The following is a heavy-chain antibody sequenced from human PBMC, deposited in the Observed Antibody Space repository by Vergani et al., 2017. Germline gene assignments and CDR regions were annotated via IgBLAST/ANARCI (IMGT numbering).Heavy chain of an antibody. CDR2: IYYSGST. Sequence: QVQLQESGPGLVKPSETLSLTCTVSGGSISSYYWSWIRQPPGKGLVWIGYIYYSGSTNYNPSLKSRVTISVDTSKNQFSLKLSSVTAADTAVYYCARGRDNYYDSSGYYFDYWGQGTLVTVSS. CDR3: ARGRDNYYDSSGYYFDY. V-gene: IGHV4-59*12. CDR1: GGSISSYY. J-gene: IGHJ4*02. D-gene: IGHD3-22*01.